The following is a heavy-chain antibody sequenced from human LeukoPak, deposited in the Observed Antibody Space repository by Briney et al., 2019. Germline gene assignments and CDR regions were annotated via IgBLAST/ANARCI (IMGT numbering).Heavy chain of an antibody. V-gene: IGHV4-39*01. Sequence: SETLSLTCSVSGDSISTSSYYWGWIRQPPGKGLEWIGNIYHSGSTDFNPSLKSRVTISVDTPKNQFSLKVTSVTASDTGVYYCAGNYDILTSGLDYWGQGTLVTVSS. CDR3: AGNYDILTSGLDY. D-gene: IGHD3-9*01. J-gene: IGHJ4*02. CDR1: GDSISTSSYY. CDR2: IYHSGST.